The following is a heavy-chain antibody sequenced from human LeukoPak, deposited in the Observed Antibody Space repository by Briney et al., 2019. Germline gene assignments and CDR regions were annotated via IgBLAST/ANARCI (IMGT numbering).Heavy chain of an antibody. J-gene: IGHJ4*02. D-gene: IGHD6-19*01. V-gene: IGHV1-8*01. CDR3: ARPRAHSSGWYYYFDY. Sequence: ASVKVSCKASGYTFTSYDINWVRQATGQGLEWMGWMNPNSGNTGYAQKFQGRVTMTTDTSTSTAYMELRSLRFDDTAVYYCARPRAHSSGWYYYFDYWGQGTLVTVSS. CDR1: GYTFTSYD. CDR2: MNPNSGNT.